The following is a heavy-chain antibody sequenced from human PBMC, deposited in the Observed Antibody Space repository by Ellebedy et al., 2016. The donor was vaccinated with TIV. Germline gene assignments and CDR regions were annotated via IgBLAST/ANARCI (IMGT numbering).Heavy chain of an antibody. CDR1: GYTFSNFF. CDR3: ARSSFGSAYYGSIDY. D-gene: IGHD3-3*01. J-gene: IGHJ4*02. CDR2: INPSDGST. Sequence: AASVKVSCKASGYTFSNFFMHWLRQPPGQGLEWMGKINPSDGSTSYAQKLQGRVTMTRETSTSTVYMQLSSLRSEDSAMYYCARSSFGSAYYGSIDYWGQGTLVTVSS. V-gene: IGHV1-46*04.